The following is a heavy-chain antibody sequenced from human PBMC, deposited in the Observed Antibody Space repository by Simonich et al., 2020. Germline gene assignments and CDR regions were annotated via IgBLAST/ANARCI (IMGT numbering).Heavy chain of an antibody. CDR3: ARDYSNYDAFDI. Sequence: EVQLVESGGGLVQPGGSLRLSCAASGFTFSSYWMHWVRQAPGKGRVWVSRINSEGRSTSYADSVKGRFTISRDNAKNTLYLQMNSLRAEDTAVYYCARDYSNYDAFDIWGQGTMVTVSS. CDR2: INSEGRST. J-gene: IGHJ3*02. D-gene: IGHD4-4*01. V-gene: IGHV3-74*01. CDR1: GFTFSSYW.